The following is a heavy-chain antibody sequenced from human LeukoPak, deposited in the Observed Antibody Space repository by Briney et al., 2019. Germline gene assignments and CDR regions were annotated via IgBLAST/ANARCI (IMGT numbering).Heavy chain of an antibody. CDR2: IIPIFGTA. Sequence: ASVKVSCKASGGTFSSYAISWVRQAPGQGLEWMGGIIPIFGTANYAQKFQGRVTITADKSTSTVYMELSSLRSEDTAVYYCARATQGYCSGGSCYEYYFDYWGQGTLVTVSS. CDR1: GGTFSSYA. D-gene: IGHD2-15*01. J-gene: IGHJ4*02. V-gene: IGHV1-69*06. CDR3: ARATQGYCSGGSCYEYYFDY.